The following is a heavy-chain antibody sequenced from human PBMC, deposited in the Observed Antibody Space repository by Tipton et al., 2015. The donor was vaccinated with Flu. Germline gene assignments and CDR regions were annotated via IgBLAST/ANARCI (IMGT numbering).Heavy chain of an antibody. Sequence: TLSLTCTVSGGSISSGTYHWGWIRQPPGKGLEWIGTIYYSGSTYYNPSLKSRVTISVDTSKNQLSLKVSSVTAADTAIYYCARDPWAVPYYFDYWGQGTLITVSS. J-gene: IGHJ4*02. D-gene: IGHD6-6*01. CDR2: IYYSGST. CDR1: GGSISSGTYH. V-gene: IGHV4-39*07. CDR3: ARDPWAVPYYFDY.